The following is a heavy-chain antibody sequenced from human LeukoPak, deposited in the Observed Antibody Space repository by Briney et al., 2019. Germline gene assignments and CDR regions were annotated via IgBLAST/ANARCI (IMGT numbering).Heavy chain of an antibody. J-gene: IGHJ4*02. CDR3: ARQAAAQPTPNFEY. D-gene: IGHD2-2*01. Sequence: PSETLSLTCTVTGGSITSYYSSWLRQPPGKGLEWIGDIHDSESTTYNPSLKGRVTISVDTSKNQFSLKLNSVTAADTAVYYCARQAAAQPTPNFEYWGQGTLVTVSS. CDR1: GGSITSYY. V-gene: IGHV4-59*08. CDR2: IHDSEST.